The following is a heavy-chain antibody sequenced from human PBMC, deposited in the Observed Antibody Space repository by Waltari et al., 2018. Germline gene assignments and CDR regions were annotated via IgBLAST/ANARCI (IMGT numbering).Heavy chain of an antibody. CDR1: GFTFSSYS. D-gene: IGHD2-2*01. CDR3: ARDQDIVVVPAANRYYYGMDV. Sequence: EVQLVESGGGLVKPGGSLRLSCAASGFTFSSYSMNWVRQAPGKGLEWVSSISSSSSYIYYADSVKGRFTISRDNAKNSLYRQMNSLRAEDTAVYYCARDQDIVVVPAANRYYYGMDVWGQGTTVTVSS. J-gene: IGHJ6*02. CDR2: ISSSSSYI. V-gene: IGHV3-21*01.